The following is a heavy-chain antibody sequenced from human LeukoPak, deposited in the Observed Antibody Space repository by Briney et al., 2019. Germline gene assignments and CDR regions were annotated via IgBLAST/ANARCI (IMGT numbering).Heavy chain of an antibody. V-gene: IGHV4-4*02. CDR1: GGSISSSNW. J-gene: IGHJ6*01. D-gene: IGHD1-1*01. Sequence: PSETLSLTCAVSGGSISSSNWWSWVRQPPGKGLEWIGEIYHSGSTNYNPSLKSRVTISVDKSNNQFSLRLSSVTAADTAVYYCATYINTGYYDMDVWGQGTTVTVSS. CDR2: IYHSGST. CDR3: ATYINTGYYDMDV.